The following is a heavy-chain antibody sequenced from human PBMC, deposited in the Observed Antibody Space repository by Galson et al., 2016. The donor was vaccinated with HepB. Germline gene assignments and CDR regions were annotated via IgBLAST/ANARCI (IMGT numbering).Heavy chain of an antibody. J-gene: IGHJ4*02. Sequence: SVKVSCKASGYTFTSYAMHWVRQAPGQSLEWMAWINAGPGNTKYSQRLQGRVTITRDTSASTTYMELSSLGSEDTAVYYCARGGYCISTSCYHPIDYWGQGTLVTVSS. CDR1: GYTFTSYA. D-gene: IGHD2-2*01. CDR3: ARGGYCISTSCYHPIDY. CDR2: INAGPGNT. V-gene: IGHV1-3*01.